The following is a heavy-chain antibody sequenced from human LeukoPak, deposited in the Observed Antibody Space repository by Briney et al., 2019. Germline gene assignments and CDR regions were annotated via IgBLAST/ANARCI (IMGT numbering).Heavy chain of an antibody. CDR2: ISAYNGNT. V-gene: IGHV1-18*01. CDR1: GYTFTSYG. D-gene: IGHD6-19*01. J-gene: IGHJ4*02. Sequence: ASVKVSCKASGYTFTSYGISWVRQAPGQGLEYMGWISAYNGNTNYAQKVEGRVTMTTDTSTSTAYMELRSLRSDDTAVYYCARVFGYSSGCHHFDFWGQGTLVTVSS. CDR3: ARVFGYSSGCHHFDF.